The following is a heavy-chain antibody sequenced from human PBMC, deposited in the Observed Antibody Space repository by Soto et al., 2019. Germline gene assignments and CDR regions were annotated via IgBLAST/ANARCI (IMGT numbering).Heavy chain of an antibody. J-gene: IGHJ4*02. CDR1: GGSISSYY. CDR3: AGGYSSSWYFKLDY. CDR2: IYYSGST. V-gene: IGHV4-59*08. Sequence: SETLSLTCTVSGGSISSYYWSWIRQPPGKGLEWIGYIYYSGSTNYNPSLKSRVTISVDTSKNQFSLKLSSVTAADTAVYYCAGGYSSSWYFKLDYWGQGTLVTVSS. D-gene: IGHD6-13*01.